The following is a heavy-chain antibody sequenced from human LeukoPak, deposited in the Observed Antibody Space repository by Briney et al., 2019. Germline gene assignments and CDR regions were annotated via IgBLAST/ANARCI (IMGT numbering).Heavy chain of an antibody. J-gene: IGHJ4*02. CDR2: IRQDGSEK. CDR1: GFTLSSNW. V-gene: IGHV3-7*01. D-gene: IGHD6-19*01. CDR3: ARDNFSSGWYGGGY. Sequence: PGGSLRLSCAASGFTLSSNWMSWVRQAPGKGLEWVANIRQDGSEKYYVDSVKGRFTISRDNVKNSLFLQMDSLKGEDTAVYYCARDNFSSGWYGGGYWGQGTLVTVSS.